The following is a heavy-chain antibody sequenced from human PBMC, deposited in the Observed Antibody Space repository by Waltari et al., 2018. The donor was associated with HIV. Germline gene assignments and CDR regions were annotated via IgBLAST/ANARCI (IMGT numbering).Heavy chain of an antibody. Sequence: QVQLVQSGAEVKKPGASVKVSCKASGYTFTGYYMHWVRQAPGQGLEWMGRINPNSGGTNYAQKFQGRVTMTRDTSISTAYMELSRLRSDDTAVYYCARAQYYYDSSGYYYGDYGMDVWGQGTTVTVSS. CDR1: GYTFTGYY. J-gene: IGHJ6*02. D-gene: IGHD3-22*01. V-gene: IGHV1-2*02. CDR2: INPNSGGT. CDR3: ARAQYYYDSSGYYYGDYGMDV.